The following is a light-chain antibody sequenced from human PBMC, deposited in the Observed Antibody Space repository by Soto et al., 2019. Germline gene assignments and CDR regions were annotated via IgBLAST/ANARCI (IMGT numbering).Light chain of an antibody. CDR2: DAS. CDR1: QSVSTN. CDR3: QQRSSWPLT. Sequence: EIVMTQSPATLSVSPGERATLSCRARQSVSTNLAWYQQKPGQAPRLLIYDASSRAAGIPARFSGSGSGTDFTLTISSLEPEDFAVYYCQQRSSWPLTFGGGTKVDIK. V-gene: IGKV3-11*01. J-gene: IGKJ4*01.